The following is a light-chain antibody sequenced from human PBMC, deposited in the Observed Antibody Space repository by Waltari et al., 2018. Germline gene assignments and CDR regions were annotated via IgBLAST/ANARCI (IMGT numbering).Light chain of an antibody. J-gene: IGKJ4*01. V-gene: IGKV2-28*01. CDR2: LGS. Sequence: DIVMTQSPLSLPVTPGEPASISCKSSRSLLHSSGYNYVDWYLQKPGQSPQLLISLGSNRASGVPDRFSGSGSGTDFTLKISRVEAEDVGVYYCMQALQSPLTFGGGTMVEIK. CDR1: RSLLHSSGYNY. CDR3: MQALQSPLT.